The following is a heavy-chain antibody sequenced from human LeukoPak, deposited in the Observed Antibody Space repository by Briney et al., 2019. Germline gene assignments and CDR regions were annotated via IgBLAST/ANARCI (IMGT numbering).Heavy chain of an antibody. Sequence: PGGSLRLSCAASGFTFSSYEMNWVRQAPGKGLEWVSYISSSGSTIYYADSVKGRFTISRDNAKNSLYLQMNSLRAEDTAVYYCASLVGYYDSSGYYPVFDYWGQGTLVTVSS. CDR2: ISSSGSTI. CDR3: ASLVGYYDSSGYYPVFDY. CDR1: GFTFSSYE. J-gene: IGHJ4*02. D-gene: IGHD3-22*01. V-gene: IGHV3-48*03.